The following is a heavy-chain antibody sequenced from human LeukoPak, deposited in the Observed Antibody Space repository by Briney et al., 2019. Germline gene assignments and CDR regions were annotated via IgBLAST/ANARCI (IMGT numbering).Heavy chain of an antibody. CDR2: IYYNGIT. CDR3: ARHANGGTFPLDV. Sequence: PSETLSLTCTVSGGSITNYFWSWIRQPPGKGLEWIGHIYYNGITTYNPSLRSRLTISLDRSKNHFSLKLNSVTATDTAIYYCARHANGGTFPLDVWGQGTLVTVSS. V-gene: IGHV4-59*08. CDR1: GGSITNYF. J-gene: IGHJ4*02. D-gene: IGHD1-26*01.